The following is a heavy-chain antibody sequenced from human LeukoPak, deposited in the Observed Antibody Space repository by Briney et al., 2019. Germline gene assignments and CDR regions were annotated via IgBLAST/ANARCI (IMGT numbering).Heavy chain of an antibody. CDR2: ISTYNDNT. Sequence: AAVKVSCKASGYTFTSYGLSWVRQAPGQGLEWMGWISTYNDNTHYAQKFQGRVTMTTDTSTNTAYMELRSLRSDDTAVYYCAREMAVAGSGVIDSWGQGTLVTVSS. CDR1: GYTFTSYG. V-gene: IGHV1-18*01. CDR3: AREMAVAGSGVIDS. D-gene: IGHD6-19*01. J-gene: IGHJ4*02.